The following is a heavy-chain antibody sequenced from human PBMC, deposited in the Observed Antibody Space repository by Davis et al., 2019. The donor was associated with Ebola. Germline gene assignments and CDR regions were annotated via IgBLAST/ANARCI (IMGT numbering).Heavy chain of an antibody. CDR2: ISSGGTAP. CDR3: AKSFLITGSHMSEFRGVDY. Sequence: GESLKISCVVSGSNYDIAWVSWVRQAPGKGLEWVASISSGGTAPYYADSVKGRFTISRDNSKNRLSLQIDSLRADDTAVYYCAKSFLITGSHMSEFRGVDYWGQGTVVTVSS. CDR1: GSNYDIAW. D-gene: IGHD2-8*02. V-gene: IGHV3-23*01. J-gene: IGHJ4*02.